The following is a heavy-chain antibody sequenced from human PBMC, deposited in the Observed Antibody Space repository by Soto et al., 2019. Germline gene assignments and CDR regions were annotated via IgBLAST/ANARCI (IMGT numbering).Heavy chain of an antibody. V-gene: IGHV4-59*12. J-gene: IGHJ6*02. D-gene: IGHD5-18*01. CDR3: ARGGRWLRYGMDV. CDR2: IYYSGST. Sequence: PSETLSLTCTVSGGSISSYYWSWIRQPPGKGLEWIGEIYYSGSTNYNPSLKSRVTISVDTSKYQFSLKLSSVTAADTAVYYCARGGRWLRYGMDVWGQRTTVTVSS. CDR1: GGSISSYY.